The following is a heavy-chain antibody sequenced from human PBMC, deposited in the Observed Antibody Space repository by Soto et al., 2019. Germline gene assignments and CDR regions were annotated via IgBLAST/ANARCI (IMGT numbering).Heavy chain of an antibody. J-gene: IGHJ4*02. D-gene: IGHD3-10*01. V-gene: IGHV2-5*02. Sequence: QITLKESGPTLVKPTQTLTLTCTFSGFSLSTSGVGVGWIRQPPGEALEWLALIYWDDDKRYSPSLKSRLTITNDTSRNPLVLTMTILDPVDTAKYYCAHFSREFHLILSHYWFDYWGQGTLVTVSS. CDR1: GFSLSTSGVG. CDR3: AHFSREFHLILSHYWFDY. CDR2: IYWDDDK.